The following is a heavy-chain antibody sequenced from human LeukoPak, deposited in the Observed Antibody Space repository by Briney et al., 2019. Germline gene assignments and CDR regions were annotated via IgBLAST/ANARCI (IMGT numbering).Heavy chain of an antibody. Sequence: SVKVSCKASGGTFSSYAISWVRQAPGQGLEWMGGIIPIFGTANYAQKFQGRVTMTRNTSISTAYMELSSLRSEDTAVYYCARGPSGSLDYWGQGTLVTVSS. D-gene: IGHD1-26*01. V-gene: IGHV1-69*05. CDR3: ARGPSGSLDY. J-gene: IGHJ4*02. CDR2: IIPIFGTA. CDR1: GGTFSSYA.